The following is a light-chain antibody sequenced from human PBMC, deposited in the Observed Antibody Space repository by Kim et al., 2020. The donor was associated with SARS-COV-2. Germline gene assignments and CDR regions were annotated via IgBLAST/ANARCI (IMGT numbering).Light chain of an antibody. J-gene: IGLJ3*02. Sequence: GQSITISCTGTSSDVGVYNYVSLYQQHPGKAPKLMIYDVSNRPSVVSNRFSGSKSGNTASLTISGLQAEDEADYYCSSYTSSSTLVFGGGTQLTVL. V-gene: IGLV2-14*03. CDR1: SSDVGVYNY. CDR2: DVS. CDR3: SSYTSSSTLV.